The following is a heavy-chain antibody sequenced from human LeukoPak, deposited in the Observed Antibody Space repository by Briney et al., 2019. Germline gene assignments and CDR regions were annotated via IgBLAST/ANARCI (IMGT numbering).Heavy chain of an antibody. D-gene: IGHD1-26*01. Sequence: GGSLRLSCAASGFTFSVHYMDWVRQALGKGLEWVGRLRTKANSYTTEYAASVKGRFIISRDDSKNSLYLRMNSLKTEDTAVYYCARVGIVGATGYFDNWGQGTLVTVSS. J-gene: IGHJ4*02. CDR2: LRTKANSYTT. CDR1: GFTFSVHY. V-gene: IGHV3-72*01. CDR3: ARVGIVGATGYFDN.